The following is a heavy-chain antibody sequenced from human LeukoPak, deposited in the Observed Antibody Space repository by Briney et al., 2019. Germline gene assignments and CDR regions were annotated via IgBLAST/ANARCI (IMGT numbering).Heavy chain of an antibody. J-gene: IGHJ5*02. D-gene: IGHD2-15*01. CDR2: IYHSGST. CDR3: ARDALAATPFSGFDP. Sequence: IPSETLSLTCAVSGGSISSSNWWSWVRQPPGKGLEWIGEIYHSGSTNYNPSLKSRVTISVDKSKNQFSLKLSSVTAADTAVYYCARDALAATPFSGFDPWGQGTLVTVSS. CDR1: GGSISSSNW. V-gene: IGHV4-4*02.